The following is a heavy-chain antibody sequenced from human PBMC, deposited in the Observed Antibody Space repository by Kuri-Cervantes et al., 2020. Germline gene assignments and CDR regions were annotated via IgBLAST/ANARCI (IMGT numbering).Heavy chain of an antibody. Sequence: GESLKISCAGSGFTFSDAWMSWVRQAPGKGLEWVGLIKSKTDDGTTEYAAPVKDRFSISRDDSENTLYLQMNSLRAEDTAVYYCARSSGYGDYDSAFDIWGQGTMVTVSS. CDR2: IKSKTDDGTT. CDR1: GFTFSDAW. V-gene: IGHV3-15*01. J-gene: IGHJ3*02. CDR3: ARSSGYGDYDSAFDI. D-gene: IGHD4-17*01.